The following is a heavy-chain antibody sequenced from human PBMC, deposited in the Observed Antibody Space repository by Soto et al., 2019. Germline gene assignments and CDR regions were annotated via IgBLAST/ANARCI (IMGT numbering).Heavy chain of an antibody. V-gene: IGHV3-23*01. CDR3: AKWHTYNYDSLAFSGFDC. J-gene: IGHJ4*02. D-gene: IGHD3-16*01. CDR1: VFTVSSYA. Sequence: PGGSLRLSGVASVFTVSSYAMTWVRQAPGKGLEWVSAISGGDGSPSYADSVKGRFTISRDNSKNTLYLHMNSLRADDTAAYYCAKWHTYNYDSLAFSGFDCWGQGTQVTVP. CDR2: ISGGDGSP.